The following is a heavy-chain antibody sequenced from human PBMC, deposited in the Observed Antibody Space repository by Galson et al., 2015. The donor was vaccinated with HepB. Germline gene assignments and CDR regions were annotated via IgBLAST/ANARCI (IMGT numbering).Heavy chain of an antibody. J-gene: IGHJ4*02. CDR3: ARDDRSGWPSIDY. V-gene: IGHV3-33*08. D-gene: IGHD6-19*01. Sequence: SLRLSCAASGFTFSSYGMHWVRQAPGKGLEWVAVIWDDGSNKYYADSVKGRFTISRDNSKNTLYLQMNSLRAEDTAVYYCARDDRSGWPSIDYWGQGTLVTVSS. CDR1: GFTFSSYG. CDR2: IWDDGSNK.